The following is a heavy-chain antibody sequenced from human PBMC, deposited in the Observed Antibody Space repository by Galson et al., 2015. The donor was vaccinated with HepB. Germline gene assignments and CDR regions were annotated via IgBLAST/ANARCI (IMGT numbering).Heavy chain of an antibody. CDR3: ARDSGVAVSGARHHRHYYMDV. V-gene: IGHV4-34*01. CDR1: GGSFSGNY. Sequence: SEPLSLTCAVYGGSFSGNYWTWIRQPPGKGLEWIGEINHRGTTRYSPSLESRFTISVDTSKNQFSLKVRSVTAAETAVYYCARDSGVAVSGARHHRHYYMDVWGRGTTVTVSS. D-gene: IGHD1-14*01. CDR2: INHRGTT. J-gene: IGHJ6*03.